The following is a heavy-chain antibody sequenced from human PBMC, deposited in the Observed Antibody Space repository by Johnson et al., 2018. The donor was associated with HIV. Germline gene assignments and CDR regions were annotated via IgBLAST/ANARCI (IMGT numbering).Heavy chain of an antibody. CDR3: ARSYSGHQADAFDI. V-gene: IGHV3-66*01. Sequence: VQLVESGGGVVRPGGSLRLSCAASGFNFDDYGMSWVRQAPGKGLEWVSVIYSGGSTYYADSVQGRFTISRDNSKNTLYLQMNSLRAEDTAVYYCARSYSGHQADAFDIWGQGTMVTVSS. CDR2: IYSGGST. CDR1: GFNFDDYG. D-gene: IGHD5-12*01. J-gene: IGHJ3*02.